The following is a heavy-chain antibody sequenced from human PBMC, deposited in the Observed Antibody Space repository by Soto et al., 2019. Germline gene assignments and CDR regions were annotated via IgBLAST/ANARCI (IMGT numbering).Heavy chain of an antibody. Sequence: ASVKVSCKASGYSFTSYLMHWVRQAPGQGLDWMGLINPSDGSTTYSQKVQGRITMTRDTSTSTVYMELSSLRSEDTALYFCAFSGYASDFSRYFDHWGQGTPVTVSS. J-gene: IGHJ4*02. CDR1: GYSFTSYL. V-gene: IGHV1-46*01. CDR3: AFSGYASDFSRYFDH. D-gene: IGHD5-12*01. CDR2: INPSDGST.